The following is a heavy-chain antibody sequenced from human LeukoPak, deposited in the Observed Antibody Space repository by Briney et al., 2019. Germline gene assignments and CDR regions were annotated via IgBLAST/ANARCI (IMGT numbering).Heavy chain of an antibody. CDR3: ARLYEMATIDY. V-gene: IGHV5-51*01. D-gene: IGHD5-24*01. CDR2: IYPGESDT. CDR1: GCSFTSYW. J-gene: IGHJ4*02. Sequence: GGPLQISCKGSGCSFTSYWIRWVRQMPGKRLEWTGIIYPGESDTRYSPSFQGQVTISADKSISTAYLQWSSLKASDTAMYYCARLYEMATIDYWGQGTLVTVSS.